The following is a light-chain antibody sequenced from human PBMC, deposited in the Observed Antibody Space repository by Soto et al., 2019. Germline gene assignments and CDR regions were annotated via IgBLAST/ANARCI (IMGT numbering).Light chain of an antibody. J-gene: IGKJ1*01. CDR1: QSVSSSY. CDR3: QQYGSSPWT. CDR2: GAS. V-gene: IGKV3-20*01. Sequence: EIVLTQSPGTLSLSPGERATLSCRDSQSVSSSYLAWYQQKPGQAPRLLIYGASSRTTGIPDRFSSSGSGTDFTLTISRLEPEDFAVYYCQQYGSSPWTFGQGTKVDIK.